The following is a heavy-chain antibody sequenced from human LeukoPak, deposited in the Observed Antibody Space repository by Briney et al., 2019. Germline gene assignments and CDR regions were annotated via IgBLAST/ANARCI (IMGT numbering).Heavy chain of an antibody. Sequence: PGGPRRLSVAASGFTFISYGRTGFRQAPGKGREGVANIKQDGSEKYYVDSVKGRFTISRDNAKNSLYLQMNSLRAEDTAVYYCAREAARIVVVNDAFDIWGQGTMVTVSS. CDR2: IKQDGSEK. J-gene: IGHJ3*02. CDR3: AREAARIVVVNDAFDI. D-gene: IGHD3-22*01. CDR1: GFTFISYG. V-gene: IGHV3-7*01.